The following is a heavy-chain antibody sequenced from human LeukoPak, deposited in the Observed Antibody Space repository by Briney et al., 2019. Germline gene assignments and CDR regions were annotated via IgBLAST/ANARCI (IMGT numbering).Heavy chain of an antibody. CDR3: AKSCNSGNCYYNC. Sequence: GGSLRLSCLTSGFTLSTNAMSWVRQAPGKGLEWISGISGSGASTYYADSVKGRFTISRDDSGNTLYLQMNSLRGDDTAVYYCAKSCNSGNCYYNCWGQGTLVTVSS. CDR1: GFTLSTNA. CDR2: ISGSGAST. J-gene: IGHJ4*02. V-gene: IGHV3-23*01. D-gene: IGHD2-15*01.